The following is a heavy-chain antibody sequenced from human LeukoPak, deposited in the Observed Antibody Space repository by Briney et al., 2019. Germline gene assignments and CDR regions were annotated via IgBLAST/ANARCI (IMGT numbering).Heavy chain of an antibody. CDR3: ARGYGSGTYPNWFDP. CDR1: GLTFSSYA. CDR2: ISYDGSNK. Sequence: GRSLRLSCAASGLTFSSYAMHWVRQAPGKGLEWVAVISYDGSNKYYADSVKGRFTISRDNSKNTLYLQMNSLRAEDTAVYYCARGYGSGTYPNWFDPWGQGTLVTVSS. D-gene: IGHD3-10*01. J-gene: IGHJ5*02. V-gene: IGHV3-30*04.